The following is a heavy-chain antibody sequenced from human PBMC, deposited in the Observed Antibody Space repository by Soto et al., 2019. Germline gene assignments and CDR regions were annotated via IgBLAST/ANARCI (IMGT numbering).Heavy chain of an antibody. D-gene: IGHD3-10*01. CDR1: GYTFMSYN. CDR3: AREDNSGRFGY. CDR2: VNPYNGLT. Sequence: QVQLVQSGPEVQRPGASVKVSCEDSGYTFMSYNINWVRQAPGQGLEWMGWVNPYNGLTNYAQQLQGRVTMATDTTTSTGYMEHRSLRPDDTATYYYAREDNSGRFGYCGQGALVTVSP. V-gene: IGHV1-18*01. J-gene: IGHJ4*02.